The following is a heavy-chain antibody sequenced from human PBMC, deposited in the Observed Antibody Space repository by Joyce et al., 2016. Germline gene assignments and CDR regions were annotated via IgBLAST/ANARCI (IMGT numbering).Heavy chain of an antibody. CDR1: GDRVSSKSVA. CDR3: ARMTSWNAAYYWFDP. CDR2: TYYRSKWYN. Sequence: QVQLQQSGPGLVKPSQMLSLTCVISGDRVSSKSVAWNWIRQSPSRGLEWLGRTYYRSKWYNEYAVSVKSRITLNPDTSKNQFSLQLKSVTPDDTAVYYCARMTSWNAAYYWFDPWGQGTLVTVSS. V-gene: IGHV6-1*01. J-gene: IGHJ5*02. D-gene: IGHD2-2*01.